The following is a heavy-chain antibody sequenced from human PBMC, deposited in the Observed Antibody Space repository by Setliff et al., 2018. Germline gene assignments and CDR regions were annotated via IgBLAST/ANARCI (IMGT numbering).Heavy chain of an antibody. CDR3: ARAPLESGYYYGQGHYFDY. V-gene: IGHV1-3*04. J-gene: IGHJ4*02. CDR1: GYTFSANA. CDR2: IYTDNGNT. Sequence: ASVKVSCKASGYTFSANAIHWVRQAPGQRLEWMGFIYTDNGNTKYSKNFQDRVAITRDTSASTAYMELSSLRSDDTAVYYCARAPLESGYYYGQGHYFDYWGQGTLVTVSS. D-gene: IGHD5-18*01.